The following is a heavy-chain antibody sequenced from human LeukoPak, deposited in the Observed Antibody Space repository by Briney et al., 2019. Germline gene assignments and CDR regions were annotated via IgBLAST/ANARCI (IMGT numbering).Heavy chain of an antibody. CDR2: INPSGGST. Sequence: VSVKVSCKASGYTFTSYYMHWVRQAPGQGLEWMGIINPSGGSTSYAQKFQGRVTMTRDTSTSTVYMELSSLRSEDTAVYYCARDYGTEYYFDYWGQGTLVTVSS. V-gene: IGHV1-46*01. J-gene: IGHJ4*02. CDR3: ARDYGTEYYFDY. CDR1: GYTFTSYY. D-gene: IGHD1-26*01.